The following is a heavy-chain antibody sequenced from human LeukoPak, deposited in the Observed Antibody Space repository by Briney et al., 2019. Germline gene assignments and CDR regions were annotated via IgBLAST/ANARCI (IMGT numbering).Heavy chain of an antibody. J-gene: IGHJ2*01. D-gene: IGHD6-19*01. CDR3: AVYSSGWDYWYFDL. Sequence: SVKVSCKASGGTFSSYAISWVRQAPGQGLEWMGGIIPIFGTANYAQKFQGRVTITADESTSTAYMELSSLRSEDTAVYYCAVYSSGWDYWYFDLWGRGTLVTVSS. CDR1: GGTFSSYA. V-gene: IGHV1-69*13. CDR2: IIPIFGTA.